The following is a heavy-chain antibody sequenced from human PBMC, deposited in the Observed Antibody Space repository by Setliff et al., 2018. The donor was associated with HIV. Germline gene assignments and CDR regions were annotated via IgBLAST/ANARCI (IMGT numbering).Heavy chain of an antibody. CDR2: VDPENHQT. CDR1: GYTFTDYF. D-gene: IGHD3-22*01. Sequence: GASVKVSCKASGYTFTDYFVHWARQAPGKGLEWMGRVDPENHQTLYAEKFQGRATITADTSTDTAYMELSSLRSEDTAVYYCATAPTMKVVYSGFWGQGTLVTVSS. J-gene: IGHJ4*02. V-gene: IGHV1-69-2*01. CDR3: ATAPTMKVVYSGF.